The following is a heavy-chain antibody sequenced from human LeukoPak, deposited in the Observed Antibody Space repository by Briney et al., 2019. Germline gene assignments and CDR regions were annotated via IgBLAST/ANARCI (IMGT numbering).Heavy chain of an antibody. Sequence: ASVKVSCKASGGTFSSYAISWVRQAPGQGLEWMGRIIPILGIANYGQKFQGRVTITADKSTSTAHMELSSLRSEDTAVYYCARANGYSGYVYYYYGMDVWGQGTTVTVSS. J-gene: IGHJ6*02. D-gene: IGHD5-12*01. CDR1: GGTFSSYA. CDR3: ARANGYSGYVYYYYGMDV. V-gene: IGHV1-69*04. CDR2: IIPILGIA.